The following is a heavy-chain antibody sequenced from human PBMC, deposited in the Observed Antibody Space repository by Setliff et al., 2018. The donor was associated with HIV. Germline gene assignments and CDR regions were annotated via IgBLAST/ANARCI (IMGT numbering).Heavy chain of an antibody. J-gene: IGHJ3*02. CDR1: GGSISSTNW. Sequence: PSETLSLTCAVSGGSISSTNWWSWVRQPPGKGLEWIGEIYHSGSTNYNPSLKSRVTISVDKSKNQFSLKLSSVTAADTAIYYCARVPRITTLRNAFDIWGQGTMVTVSS. CDR3: ARVPRITTLRNAFDI. CDR2: IYHSGST. D-gene: IGHD3-3*01. V-gene: IGHV4-4*02.